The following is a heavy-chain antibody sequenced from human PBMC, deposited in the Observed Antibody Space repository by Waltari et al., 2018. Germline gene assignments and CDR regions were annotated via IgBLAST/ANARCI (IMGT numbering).Heavy chain of an antibody. CDR2: MYPTGRT. J-gene: IGHJ6*02. CDR1: GGSISGYY. CDR3: ARTVGGVYYYGMDV. Sequence: QVQLEESGPGLVKPSETLFLTCTVSGGSISGYYWSWIRQPAGKRREWIGRMYPTGRTKYRPPLMSRVTLSLATSENQFSLRLTSVTAADTAVYYCARTVGGVYYYGMDVWGQGTTVTVSS. V-gene: IGHV4-4*07. D-gene: IGHD2-15*01.